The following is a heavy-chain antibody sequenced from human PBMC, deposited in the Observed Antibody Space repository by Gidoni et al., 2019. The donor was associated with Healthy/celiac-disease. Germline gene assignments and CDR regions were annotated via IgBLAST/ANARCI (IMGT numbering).Heavy chain of an antibody. CDR3: AKDTADTAMVSPFDY. V-gene: IGHV3-9*01. D-gene: IGHD5-18*01. CDR2: ISWNSCSI. Sequence: EVQLAESGGGLVQLGRSLRLSGADSGFTCDDYAMHGVRQAPGKGLEWVSGISWNSCSIGYAYSVKRRLTISRDNAKNSLYLQMSSLRAEDTALYYCAKDTADTAMVSPFDYWGQGTLVTVSS. CDR1: GFTCDDYA. J-gene: IGHJ4*02.